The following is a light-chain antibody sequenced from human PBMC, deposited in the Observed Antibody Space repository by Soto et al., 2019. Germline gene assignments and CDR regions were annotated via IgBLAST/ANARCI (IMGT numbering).Light chain of an antibody. Sequence: EIVLTQSPATLSLSPGERATLSCRASQSVSSSLAWYQQKPGQAPRLLLYDASNRATGIPARFSGRGSGTDFTLTISSLEPEDFAVYYCQQHSDWPLTFGGGTKVDVK. CDR3: QQHSDWPLT. J-gene: IGKJ4*01. CDR2: DAS. V-gene: IGKV3-11*01. CDR1: QSVSSS.